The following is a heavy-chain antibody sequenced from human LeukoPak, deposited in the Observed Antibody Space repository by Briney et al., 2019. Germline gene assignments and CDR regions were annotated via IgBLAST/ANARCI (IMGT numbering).Heavy chain of an antibody. J-gene: IGHJ3*02. CDR3: ARDGRGEQLVDAFDI. CDR1: GGSFSGYY. Sequence: SETLSLTCAVYGGSFSGYYWSWIRQPPGKGLEWIGEINHSGSTNYNPSLKSRVTISVDTSKNQFSLKLSSVTAADTAVYYCARDGRGEQLVDAFDIWGQGTMVTVSS. CDR2: INHSGST. D-gene: IGHD6-6*01. V-gene: IGHV4-34*01.